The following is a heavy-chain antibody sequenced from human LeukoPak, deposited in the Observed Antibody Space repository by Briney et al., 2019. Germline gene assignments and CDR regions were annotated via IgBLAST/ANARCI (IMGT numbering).Heavy chain of an antibody. CDR1: GFTFDDYG. D-gene: IGHD6-6*01. Sequence: GGSLRLSCAASGFTFDDYGMSWVRQAPGKGLEWVSGINWNGGSTGYADSVKGRFTISRDNAKNSLYLQMNSLRAEDTALYYCASDRIAARPCDYWGQGTLVTVSS. CDR3: ASDRIAARPCDY. CDR2: INWNGGST. J-gene: IGHJ4*02. V-gene: IGHV3-20*04.